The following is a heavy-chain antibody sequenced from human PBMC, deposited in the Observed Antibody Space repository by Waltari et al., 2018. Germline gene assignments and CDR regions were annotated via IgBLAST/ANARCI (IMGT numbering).Heavy chain of an antibody. Sequence: QVQLVQSGAEVKKPGASVKVSCKASGYTFNNYGVAWVRQAPGQGLEWMGWISGYNGDTKFAQKCQDRLTMTTDTSTDTAYMELRSLRSDDTAVYYCARLYDNSYYNYASDYWGQGTLVTVSS. CDR3: ARLYDNSYYNYASDY. CDR1: GYTFNNYG. J-gene: IGHJ4*02. CDR2: ISGYNGDT. V-gene: IGHV1-18*01. D-gene: IGHD3-22*01.